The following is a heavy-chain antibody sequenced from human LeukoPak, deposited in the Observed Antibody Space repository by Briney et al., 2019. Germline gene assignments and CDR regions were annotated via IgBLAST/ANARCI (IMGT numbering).Heavy chain of an antibody. J-gene: IGHJ4*02. V-gene: IGHV1-69*13. Sequence: GASVKVSCKASGGTFSSYAISWVRQAPGQGLEWMGGIIPIFGTANYAQKFQGRVTITADESTSTAYMELSSLRSEDTAVYYCARDNPIIAAAGFDYWGQGTLVTVSS. CDR3: ARDNPIIAAAGFDY. D-gene: IGHD6-13*01. CDR1: GGTFSSYA. CDR2: IIPIFGTA.